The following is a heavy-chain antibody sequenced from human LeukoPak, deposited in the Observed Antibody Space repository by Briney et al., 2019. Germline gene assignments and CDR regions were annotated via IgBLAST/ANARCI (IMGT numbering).Heavy chain of an antibody. CDR2: IYYSGST. V-gene: IGHV4-61*01. Sequence: LETMSLTCTVSGGSISSRSYYWSWVRQPPGKGLEWIGYIYYSGSTSYNPPLKSRVTMSIDTSKNQFSLNLSSVTAADTAVYYCATPIVGATLDYWGQGTLVTVSS. CDR3: ATPIVGATLDY. J-gene: IGHJ4*02. CDR1: GGSISSRSYY. D-gene: IGHD1-26*01.